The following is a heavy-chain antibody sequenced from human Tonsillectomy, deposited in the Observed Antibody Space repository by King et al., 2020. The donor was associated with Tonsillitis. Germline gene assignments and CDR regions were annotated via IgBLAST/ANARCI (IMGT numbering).Heavy chain of an antibody. CDR2: ISGSGGST. CDR3: ATSIRSSGGYYGRGFDY. D-gene: IGHD1-26*01. CDR1: GFTFSSYA. J-gene: IGHJ4*02. Sequence: VQLVESGGGLVQPGGSLRLSCAASGFTFSSYAMSWVRQAPGKGLEWVSAISGSGGSTYYADSVKGRFTISRDNSKNTLYLQMNSLRAEDTAVYYCATSIRSSGGYYGRGFDYWGQGTLVTVSS. V-gene: IGHV3-23*04.